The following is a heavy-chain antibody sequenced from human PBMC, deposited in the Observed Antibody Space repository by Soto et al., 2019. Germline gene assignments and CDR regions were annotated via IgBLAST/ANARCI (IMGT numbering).Heavy chain of an antibody. J-gene: IGHJ6*02. D-gene: IGHD3-16*01. CDR2: IFSSGTT. CDR3: ARVPSPFDFYYAMDV. CDR1: GYSISSGYY. Sequence: SETLSLTCAVSGYSISSGYYWSWIRQAPGKGLEWIGYIFSSGTTYYNPSLKSRLTMSLDTSQNQFSLKLNSVTAADTAVYFCARVPSPFDFYYAMDVWGQGTTVTVSS. V-gene: IGHV4-30-4*02.